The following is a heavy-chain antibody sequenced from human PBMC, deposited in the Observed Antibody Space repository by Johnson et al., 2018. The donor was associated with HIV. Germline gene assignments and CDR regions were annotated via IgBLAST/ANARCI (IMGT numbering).Heavy chain of an antibody. CDR3: ASYDILTGYYAFDI. CDR1: GFTFDDYA. Sequence: EVQLVESGGGLVQPGRSLRLSCAASGFTFDDYAMHWVRQAPGKGLEWVSGISWNSGSIGYADSVKGRFTISRDNSKNTLYLQMNSLRDEDTAVYYCASYDILTGYYAFDIWGQGTMVTVSS. CDR2: ISWNSGSI. D-gene: IGHD3-9*01. J-gene: IGHJ3*02. V-gene: IGHV3-9*01.